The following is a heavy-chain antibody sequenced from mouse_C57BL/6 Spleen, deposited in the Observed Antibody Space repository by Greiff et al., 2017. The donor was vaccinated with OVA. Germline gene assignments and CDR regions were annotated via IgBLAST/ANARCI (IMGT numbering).Heavy chain of an antibody. CDR3: ARRDGSSYDWYFDV. V-gene: IGHV1-81*01. CDR1: GYTFTSYG. J-gene: IGHJ1*03. CDR2: IYPRSGNT. D-gene: IGHD1-1*01. Sequence: QVQLQQSGAELARPGASVKLSCKASGYTFTSYGISWVKQRPGQGLEWIGEIYPRSGNTYYNEKFKGKATLTADKSSSTAYLELRSLTSEYSADYCGARRDGSSYDWYFDVWGTGTTVTVSS.